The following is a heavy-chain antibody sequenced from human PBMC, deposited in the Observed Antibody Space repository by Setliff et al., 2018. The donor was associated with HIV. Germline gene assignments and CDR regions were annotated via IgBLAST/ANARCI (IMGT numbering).Heavy chain of an antibody. Sequence: PGGSLRLSCAASGFTLSDHYMDWVRQAPGKGPEWFGRIRPKRKSSTTEYAASVKGKFTISRDDSKNSLYLQMNSLKSEDTAVYYCAADIRNRGFYQPIDHWGQGILVTVSS. J-gene: IGHJ4*02. CDR2: IRPKRKSSTT. CDR3: AADIRNRGFYQPIDH. D-gene: IGHD2-2*01. CDR1: GFTLSDHY. V-gene: IGHV3-72*01.